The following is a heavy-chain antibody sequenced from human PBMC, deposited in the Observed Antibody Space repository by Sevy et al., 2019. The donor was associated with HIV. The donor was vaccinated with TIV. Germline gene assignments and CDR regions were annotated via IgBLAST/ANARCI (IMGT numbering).Heavy chain of an antibody. Sequence: GESLKISCAASGFTLSNAWMSWVRQAPGKGLEWVGRMKSKTDGGTTDYAAPVKGRFTISRDDSKNTLYLQMNSLKTEDTAVYYCTTESVAFDIWGQGTMVTVSS. CDR2: MKSKTDGGTT. CDR3: TTESVAFDI. CDR1: GFTLSNAW. J-gene: IGHJ3*02. V-gene: IGHV3-15*01.